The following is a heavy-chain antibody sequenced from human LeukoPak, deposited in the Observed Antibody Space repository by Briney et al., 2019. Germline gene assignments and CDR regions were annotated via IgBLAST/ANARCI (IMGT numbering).Heavy chain of an antibody. J-gene: IGHJ6*03. Sequence: AGGSLRLSCAASGSTFSSYSMNWVRQAPGKGLEWVSYISSSSSTIYYADSVKGRFTISRDNAKNSLYLQMNSLRAEDTAVYYCARGGIAVPGTYYYYYYMDVWGKGTTVTVSS. CDR3: ARGGIAVPGTYYYYYYMDV. CDR2: ISSSSSTI. CDR1: GSTFSSYS. D-gene: IGHD6-19*01. V-gene: IGHV3-48*01.